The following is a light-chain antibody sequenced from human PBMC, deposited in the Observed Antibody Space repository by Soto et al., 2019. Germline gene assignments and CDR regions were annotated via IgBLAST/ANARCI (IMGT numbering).Light chain of an antibody. Sequence: EIVLTQSPATLSLSPGERAALSCRASQSVNSYLAWYQQKPGQAPRLLIYDASSRATGIPARFSGSGSGTVFTHTISSQEPEDFAVYYCQQRSNWPPWTFGQGTKVEIK. V-gene: IGKV3-11*01. CDR2: DAS. CDR3: QQRSNWPPWT. J-gene: IGKJ1*01. CDR1: QSVNSY.